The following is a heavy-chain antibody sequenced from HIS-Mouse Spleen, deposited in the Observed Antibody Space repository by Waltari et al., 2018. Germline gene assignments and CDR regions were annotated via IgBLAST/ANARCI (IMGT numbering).Heavy chain of an antibody. CDR3: ARASRDLLLPRYFDL. V-gene: IGHV4-59*01. CDR1: GGSISSYY. CDR2: YYSGST. Sequence: QVQLQESGPGLVKPSETLSLTCTVSGGSISSYYWSWIRQPPGKGLEWIGYYSGSTNYTPSLKSRVTISVGTSKNPFSLKLSSVTAADTAVYYCARASRDLLLPRYFDLWGRGTLVTVSS. J-gene: IGHJ2*01.